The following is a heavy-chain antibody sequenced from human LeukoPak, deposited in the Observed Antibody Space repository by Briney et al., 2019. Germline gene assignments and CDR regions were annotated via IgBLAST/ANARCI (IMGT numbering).Heavy chain of an antibody. CDR1: SGSLSGYY. D-gene: IGHD6-19*01. CDR2: INHSGST. V-gene: IGHV4-34*01. J-gene: IGHJ5*02. CDR3: ARAGYSSGWYEGSGDWFDP. Sequence: SETLSLTCAVYSGSLSGYYWSWIRQPPGKGLEWIGEINHSGSTNYNPSLKSRVTISVDTSKNQFSLKLSSVTAADTAVYYCARAGYSSGWYEGSGDWFDPWGQGTLVTVSS.